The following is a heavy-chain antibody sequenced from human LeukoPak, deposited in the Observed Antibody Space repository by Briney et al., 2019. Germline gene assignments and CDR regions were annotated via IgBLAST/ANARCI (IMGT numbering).Heavy chain of an antibody. CDR2: IYSGGST. J-gene: IGHJ5*02. Sequence: GGSLRPSCAASGFTVSSNYMSWVRQAPGKGLEWVSVIYSGGSTYYADSVKGRFTISRDNSKNTLYLQMNSLRAEDTAVYYCAREWSYYGSGSRFNWFDPWGQGTLVTVSS. D-gene: IGHD3-10*01. CDR1: GFTVSSNY. V-gene: IGHV3-53*01. CDR3: AREWSYYGSGSRFNWFDP.